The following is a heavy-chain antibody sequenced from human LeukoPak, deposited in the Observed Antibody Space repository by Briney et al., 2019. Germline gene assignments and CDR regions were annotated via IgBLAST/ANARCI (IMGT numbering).Heavy chain of an antibody. D-gene: IGHD3-9*01. CDR3: ARGPGDYDILTGLYCYYMDV. V-gene: IGHV1-69*01. Sequence: AASVKVSCKASGGTFSSYAISWVRQAPGQGLEWMGGIIPIFGTANYAQKFQGRVTITADESTRTAYMELSSLRSEDTAVYYCARGPGDYDILTGLYCYYMDVWGKGTTVTVSS. J-gene: IGHJ6*03. CDR2: IIPIFGTA. CDR1: GGTFSSYA.